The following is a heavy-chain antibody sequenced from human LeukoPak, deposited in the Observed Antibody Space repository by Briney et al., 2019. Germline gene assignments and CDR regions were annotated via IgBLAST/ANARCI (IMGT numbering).Heavy chain of an antibody. J-gene: IGHJ4*02. Sequence: PVKVSCKASGGTFSSYAISWVRQAPGQGLEWMGRIIPIFGTANYAQKFQGRVTITTDESTSTAYMELSSLRSEDTAVYFRARDWDTGNGYWGQGTLVTVSS. CDR3: ARDWDTGNGY. CDR1: GGTFSSYA. D-gene: IGHD5-18*01. V-gene: IGHV1-69*05. CDR2: IIPIFGTA.